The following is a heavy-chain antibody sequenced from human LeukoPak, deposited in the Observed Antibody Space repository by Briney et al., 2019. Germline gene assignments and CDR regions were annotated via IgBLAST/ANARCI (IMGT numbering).Heavy chain of an antibody. J-gene: IGHJ5*02. CDR1: GGSISSSSYY. V-gene: IGHV4-39*01. D-gene: IGHD4-17*01. CDR2: IYYSGST. Sequence: SETLSLTCTVSGGSISSSSYYWGWIRQPPGKGLEWIGSIYYSGSTYYNPSLKSRVTISVDTSKNQISLKLSSVTAADTAVYYCARQSFQHDYGDRTTTEGENWFDPWGQGTLVTVSS. CDR3: ARQSFQHDYGDRTTTEGENWFDP.